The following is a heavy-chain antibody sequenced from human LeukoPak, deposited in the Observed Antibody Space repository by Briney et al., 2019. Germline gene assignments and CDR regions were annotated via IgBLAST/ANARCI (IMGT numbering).Heavy chain of an antibody. CDR3: ARVGYCSSTSCLVPMDV. D-gene: IGHD2-2*01. CDR1: GYTFTGYY. J-gene: IGHJ6*03. Sequence: ASVKVSCKASGYTFTGYYMHWVRQAPGQGLEWMGWINPNSGGTNYAQKFQGRVTMTRDTSISTAYMELSRLRSDDTAVYYCARVGYCSSTSCLVPMDVWGKGTTVTVSS. CDR2: INPNSGGT. V-gene: IGHV1-2*02.